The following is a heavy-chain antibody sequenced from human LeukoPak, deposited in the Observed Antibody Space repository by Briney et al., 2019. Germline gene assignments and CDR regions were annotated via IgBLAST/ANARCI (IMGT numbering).Heavy chain of an antibody. CDR2: ISYSCDII. D-gene: IGHD2-21*02. CDR3: GRENIVVMTAIRVAFDI. Sequence: GGSLRLSCAASGFTFSSYGMHWVRQAPGKGLEWVTYISYSCDIIYYADSVKGRFTISRDNAKNTLYLQMNSLRDEDTAVYYCGRENIVVMTAIRVAFDIWGQGTMVTVSS. J-gene: IGHJ3*02. V-gene: IGHV3-48*02. CDR1: GFTFSSYG.